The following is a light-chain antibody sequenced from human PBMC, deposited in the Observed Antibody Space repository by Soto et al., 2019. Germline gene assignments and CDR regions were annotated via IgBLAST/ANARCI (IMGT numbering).Light chain of an antibody. CDR1: SSDVGGYNY. CDR3: SSYAGTSNL. CDR2: EVN. V-gene: IGLV2-8*01. J-gene: IGLJ1*01. Sequence: QSVLTQPPSASGSPGQSVAISCTGTSSDVGGYNYVSWYRQHTGKAPKLMIYEVNKRPSGVPDRFSGSKSGNTASLTVSGLQAEDEADYYCSSYAGTSNLFGTGTKVTV.